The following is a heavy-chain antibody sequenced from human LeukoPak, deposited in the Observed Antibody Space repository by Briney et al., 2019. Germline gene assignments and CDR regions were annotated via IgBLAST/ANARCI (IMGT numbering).Heavy chain of an antibody. V-gene: IGHV3-23*01. J-gene: IGHJ4*02. CDR3: AKVPSSSWYVYYFDY. D-gene: IGHD6-13*01. CDR1: GFTFSSYA. Sequence: GGSLRLSCAASGFTFSSYAMSWVRQAPGKGLEWVSAISGSGGSTHYADSVKGRFTISRDNSKNTLYLQMNSLRAEDTAVYYCAKVPSSSWYVYYFDYWGQGTLVTVSS. CDR2: ISGSGGST.